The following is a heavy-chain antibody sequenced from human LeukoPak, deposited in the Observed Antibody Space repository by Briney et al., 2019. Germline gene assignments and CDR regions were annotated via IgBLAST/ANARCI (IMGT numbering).Heavy chain of an antibody. J-gene: IGHJ5*02. CDR3: ARLTVDTAMPEAGWFDP. CDR1: GASISNSRYY. V-gene: IGHV4-39*01. D-gene: IGHD5-18*01. CDR2: IFYSRGT. Sequence: SETLFLTCTVSGASISNSRYYWGWIRQPPGKGLEWVASIFYSRGTDFNPSLKSQVTISVDTSKNQFSLKLSSVTAADTAVYYCARLTVDTAMPEAGWFDPWGQGTLVTVSS.